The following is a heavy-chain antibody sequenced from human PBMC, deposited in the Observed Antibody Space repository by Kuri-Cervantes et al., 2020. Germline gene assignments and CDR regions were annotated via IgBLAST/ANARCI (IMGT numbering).Heavy chain of an antibody. Sequence: SETLSLTCAVSGGSISSGGYSWSWIRQPPGKGLEWIGYIYHSGSTYYNPSLKSRVTISVDRSKNQFSLKLSSVTAADTAVYYCARLVFSVRGRFDPWGQGTLVTVSS. J-gene: IGHJ5*02. CDR3: ARLVFSVRGRFDP. D-gene: IGHD3-10*01. V-gene: IGHV4-30-2*01. CDR1: GGSISSGGYS. CDR2: IYHSGST.